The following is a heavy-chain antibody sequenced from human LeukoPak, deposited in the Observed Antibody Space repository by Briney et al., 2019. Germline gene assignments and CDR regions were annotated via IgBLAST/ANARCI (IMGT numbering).Heavy chain of an antibody. D-gene: IGHD3-22*01. Sequence: ASVKVSCKASGGTFSSYAISWVRQAPGQGLEWMGRIIPIFGTANYAQKFQGRVTITTDKSTSTAYMELSSLRSEDTAVYYCARANDDDSSGYHTSWFDPWGQGTLVTVSS. CDR3: ARANDDDSSGYHTSWFDP. CDR1: GGTFSSYA. V-gene: IGHV1-69*05. J-gene: IGHJ5*02. CDR2: IIPIFGTA.